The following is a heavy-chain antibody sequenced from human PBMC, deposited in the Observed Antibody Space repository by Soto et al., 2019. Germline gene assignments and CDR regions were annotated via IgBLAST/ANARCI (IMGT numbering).Heavy chain of an antibody. D-gene: IGHD5-12*01. J-gene: IGHJ4*02. V-gene: IGHV4-34*01. Sequence: SETLSLTCAVYGGSFSGYYWSWIRQPPGKGLEWIGEINHSGSTNYNPSLKSRVTISVDTSKNQFSLKLSSVTAADTAVYYCATVATNNFDYWGQGTLVTVSS. CDR1: GGSFSGYY. CDR3: ATVATNNFDY. CDR2: INHSGST.